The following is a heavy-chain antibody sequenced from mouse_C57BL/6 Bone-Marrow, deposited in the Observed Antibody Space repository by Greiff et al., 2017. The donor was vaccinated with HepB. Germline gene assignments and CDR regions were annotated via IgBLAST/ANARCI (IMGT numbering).Heavy chain of an antibody. Sequence: VQLQESGAELARPGASVKLSCKASGYTFTSYGISWVKQRTGQGLEWIGEIYPRSGNTYYNEKFKGKATLTADKSSSTAYMELRSLTSEDSAVYLCARSSTVVATDFDYWGQGTTLTVSS. J-gene: IGHJ2*01. V-gene: IGHV1-81*01. D-gene: IGHD1-1*01. CDR2: IYPRSGNT. CDR1: GYTFTSYG. CDR3: ARSSTVVATDFDY.